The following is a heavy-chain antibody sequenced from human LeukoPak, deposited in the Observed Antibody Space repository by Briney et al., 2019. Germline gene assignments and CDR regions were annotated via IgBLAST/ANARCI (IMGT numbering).Heavy chain of an antibody. V-gene: IGHV3-23*01. Sequence: GGSLRLSCTPSGFTFSSYAMNWVRQATGRGLEWVSTISGSGVSTYYADSVKGRFTISRDNSENTLFLQMNSLTADDTALYYCAKADCNSGNCRTDYWGQGTRVTVSS. CDR3: AKADCNSGNCRTDY. CDR1: GFTFSSYA. J-gene: IGHJ4*02. CDR2: ISGSGVST. D-gene: IGHD2-15*01.